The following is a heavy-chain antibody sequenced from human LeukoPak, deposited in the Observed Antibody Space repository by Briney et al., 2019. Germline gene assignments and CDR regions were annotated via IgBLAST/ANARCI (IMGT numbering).Heavy chain of an antibody. CDR1: GFTFSSYE. CDR3: ARDSLSDGMDV. CDR2: ITTSGSTI. Sequence: EGSLRLSCAASGFTFSSYEMNWVRQAPGKGLEWVSYITTSGSTIYYADSVKGRFTISRDNAKNSLYLQMNSLRAEDTAAYYCARDSLSDGMDVWGQGTPVTVSS. V-gene: IGHV3-48*03. J-gene: IGHJ6*02.